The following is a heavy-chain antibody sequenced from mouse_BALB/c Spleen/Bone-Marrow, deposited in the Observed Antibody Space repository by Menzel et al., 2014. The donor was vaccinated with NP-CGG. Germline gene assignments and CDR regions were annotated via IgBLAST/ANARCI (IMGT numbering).Heavy chain of an antibody. CDR3: ARTYGDSPYFYGMDY. Sequence: VQLQQSGAELVKPGTSVKLSCKTSGYTFTSYWMHWVKQRPGQGLEWIGEINPSNGRTNYNEKLKNKATLTVDKSSSTAYMQLSSLTSEDSAVYFCARTYGDSPYFYGMDYWVKEPQSPSPQ. CDR1: GYTFTSYW. J-gene: IGHJ4*01. D-gene: IGHD2-13*01. CDR2: INPSNGRT. V-gene: IGHV1S81*02.